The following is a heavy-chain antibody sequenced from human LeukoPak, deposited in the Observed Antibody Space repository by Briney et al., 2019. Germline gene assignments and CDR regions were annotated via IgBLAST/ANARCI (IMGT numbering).Heavy chain of an antibody. J-gene: IGHJ3*02. CDR2: IKSNADGGTT. D-gene: IGHD6-19*01. CDR3: ATDPRLGSGWSSAFDI. Sequence: GGTLRLSCAASGFTFSSYGMSWVRQAPGKGLEWVGRIKSNADGGTTDYAAPVKGRFTISRDDSKNTLYLQMNSLKTEDTAVYYCATDPRLGSGWSSAFDIWGQGTVVTVSS. V-gene: IGHV3-15*01. CDR1: GFTFSSYG.